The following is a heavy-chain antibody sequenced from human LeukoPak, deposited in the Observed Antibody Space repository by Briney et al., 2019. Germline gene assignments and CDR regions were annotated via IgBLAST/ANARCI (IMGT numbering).Heavy chain of an antibody. D-gene: IGHD3-10*01. V-gene: IGHV4-34*01. CDR2: INHSGST. Sequence: SETLSLTCAVYGGSFSGYYWSWIRQPPGKGLEWIGEINHSGSTNYNPSLKSRVTISVDTSKNQFSLKLSSVTAADTAVYYCARGITMVRGVIINYYYYGMDVWGQGTTVTASS. CDR1: GGSFSGYY. CDR3: ARGITMVRGVIINYYYYGMDV. J-gene: IGHJ6*02.